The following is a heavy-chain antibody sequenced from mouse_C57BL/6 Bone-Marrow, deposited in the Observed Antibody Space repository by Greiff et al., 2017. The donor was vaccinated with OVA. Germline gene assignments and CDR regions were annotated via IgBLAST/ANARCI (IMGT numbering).Heavy chain of an antibody. CDR2: IHPNSGST. CDR3: ARRGGYSYYFDY. V-gene: IGHV1-64*01. CDR1: GYTFTSYW. D-gene: IGHD2-3*01. J-gene: IGHJ2*01. Sequence: VQLQQPGAELVKPGASVKLSCKASGYTFTSYWMHWVKQRPGQGLEWIGMIHPNSGSTNYNEKFKSKATLTVDKSSSTAYMQLSSLTSEDSAVYYCARRGGYSYYFDYWGQGTTLTVSS.